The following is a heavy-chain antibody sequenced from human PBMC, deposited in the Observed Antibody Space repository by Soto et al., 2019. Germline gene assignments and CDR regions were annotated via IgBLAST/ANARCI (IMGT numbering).Heavy chain of an antibody. CDR2: INHSGST. J-gene: IGHJ4*02. Sequence: SETLSLTCAVYGGSFSGYYWSWIRQPPGKGLEWIGEINHSGSTNYNPSLRSRVTISVDTSKNQFSLKLSSVTAADTAVYYCARGTRGYSYGRNFDYWGQGTLVTVSS. D-gene: IGHD5-18*01. V-gene: IGHV4-34*01. CDR1: GGSFSGYY. CDR3: ARGTRGYSYGRNFDY.